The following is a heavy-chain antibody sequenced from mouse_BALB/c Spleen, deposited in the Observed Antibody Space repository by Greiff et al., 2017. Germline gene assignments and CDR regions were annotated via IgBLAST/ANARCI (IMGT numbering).Heavy chain of an antibody. CDR1: GYSITSDYA. J-gene: IGHJ4*01. V-gene: IGHV3-2*02. D-gene: IGHD2-10*02. CDR3: ARKYGNYFYYAMDY. Sequence: EVKLQESGPGLVKPSQSLSLTCTVTGYSITSDYAWNWIRQFPGNKLEWMGYISYSGSTSYNPSLKSRISITRDTSKNQFFLQLNSVTTEDTATYYCARKYGNYFYYAMDYWGQGTSVTVSS. CDR2: ISYSGST.